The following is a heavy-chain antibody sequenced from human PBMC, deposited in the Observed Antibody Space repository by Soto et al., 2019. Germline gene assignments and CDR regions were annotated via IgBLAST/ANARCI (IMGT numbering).Heavy chain of an antibody. Sequence: GESLKISCKASGYISARYWIGWVRQMPGKGLEWMGIIYPGDSDTRYSPSFQGQGTISVDKSISTAYLQWSSLKASDTAMYYRARPIDFCSAYYPSYFDSWGQGTLVPSPQ. CDR2: IYPGDSDT. CDR1: GYISARYW. J-gene: IGHJ4*02. CDR3: ARPIDFCSAYYPSYFDS. V-gene: IGHV5-51*01. D-gene: IGHD3-3*01.